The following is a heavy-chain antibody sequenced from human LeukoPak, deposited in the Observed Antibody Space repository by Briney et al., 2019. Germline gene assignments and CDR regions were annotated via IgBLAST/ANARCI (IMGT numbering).Heavy chain of an antibody. D-gene: IGHD3-16*02. Sequence: PGRFLRLSCAASGFTFSDYYMSWIRQAPGQGLECVSYISSSISYTNYADSVKGRFTISRDNAKNSLYLQMNSLRGEDKAVYYCARGGDYDYVWGSYRPLDYWGQGTLVTVSS. CDR2: ISSSISYT. CDR3: ARGGDYDYVWGSYRPLDY. V-gene: IGHV3-11*06. J-gene: IGHJ4*02. CDR1: GFTFSDYY.